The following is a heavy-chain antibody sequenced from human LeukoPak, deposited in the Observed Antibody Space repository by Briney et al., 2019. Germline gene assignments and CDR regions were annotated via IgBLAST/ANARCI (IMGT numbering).Heavy chain of an antibody. CDR3: ARDPPGRPYSSSSYG. Sequence: SVKVSCKASGGTFSSYAISWVRQAPGQGLEWMGGIIPIFGTANYAQKFQGRVTITADKSTSTAYMELSSLRSEDTAVYCCARDPPGRPYSSSSYGWGQGTLVTVSS. V-gene: IGHV1-69*06. CDR2: IIPIFGTA. D-gene: IGHD6-6*01. CDR1: GGTFSSYA. J-gene: IGHJ4*02.